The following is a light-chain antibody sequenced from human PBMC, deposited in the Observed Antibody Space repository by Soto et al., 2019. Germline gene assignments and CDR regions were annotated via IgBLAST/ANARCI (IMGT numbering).Light chain of an antibody. CDR2: MAS. CDR1: QSIYTW. Sequence: DIQMTQPPSTLSASLGDRVTITCRANQSIYTWLAWYQHKPGKAPKFLIYMASSLENGVPSRFSGSGSGTEFTLTISSLQPDDFATYVCQQYVKYPVTFGQGTKVDIK. CDR3: QQYVKYPVT. V-gene: IGKV1-5*03. J-gene: IGKJ1*01.